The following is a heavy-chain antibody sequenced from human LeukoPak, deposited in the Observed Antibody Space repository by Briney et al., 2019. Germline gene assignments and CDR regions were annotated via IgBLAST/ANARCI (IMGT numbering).Heavy chain of an antibody. CDR1: GGSISSYY. CDR3: ARSSIAAAGRRPDY. CDR2: IYYSGST. V-gene: IGHV4-59*08. Sequence: RASETLSLTCAVSGGSISSYYWSWIRQPPGKGLEWIGYIYYSGSTNYNPSLKSRATISVDTSKNQFSLKLSSVTAADTAVYYCARSSIAAAGRRPDYWGQGTLVTVSS. J-gene: IGHJ4*02. D-gene: IGHD6-13*01.